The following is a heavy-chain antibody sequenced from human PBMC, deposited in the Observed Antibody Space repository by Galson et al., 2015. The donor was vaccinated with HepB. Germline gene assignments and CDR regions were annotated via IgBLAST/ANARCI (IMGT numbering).Heavy chain of an antibody. Sequence: SVKVSCKASGYTFTDYYIHWVRQAPGQGLEWMGRINSKSGGTDYEQNFQGRVTMTRDPSFSTAYMELSRLRSDDTAVYYCARDLTPWELLVVPGEDYWCQRTLVTVSS. J-gene: IGHJ4*02. CDR1: GYTFTDYY. D-gene: IGHD1-26*01. CDR3: ARDLTPWELLVVPGEDY. V-gene: IGHV1-2*06. CDR2: INSKSGGT.